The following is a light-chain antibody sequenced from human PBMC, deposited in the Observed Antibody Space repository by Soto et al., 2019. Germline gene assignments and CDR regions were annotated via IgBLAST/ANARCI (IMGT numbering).Light chain of an antibody. CDR3: QQSYSTPYS. J-gene: IGKJ2*03. CDR2: AAS. V-gene: IGKV1-39*01. Sequence: DIQMTQSPSSLSASVGDRVTITCRASQSISNYLNWYQQKPGEAPKFLIYAASSLQSGVPSRFSGSGSGTDFTLTISSLQPEDFATYYCQQSYSTPYSFGQGT. CDR1: QSISNY.